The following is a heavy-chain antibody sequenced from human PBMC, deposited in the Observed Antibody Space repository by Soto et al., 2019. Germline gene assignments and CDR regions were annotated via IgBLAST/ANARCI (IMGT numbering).Heavy chain of an antibody. V-gene: IGHV3-23*01. CDR2: MSGSSSTT. Sequence: PWGSLRLSCATSGLTVSNSAVSGVRQAPGGGLEWVSSMSGSSSTTYYADSVRGRFTISRDRSKNTLYLQMSSLRAEDTALYYCAKNQERELPRVIDFWGQGTLVTVSS. CDR1: GLTVSNSA. J-gene: IGHJ4*02. D-gene: IGHD1-7*01. CDR3: AKNQERELPRVIDF.